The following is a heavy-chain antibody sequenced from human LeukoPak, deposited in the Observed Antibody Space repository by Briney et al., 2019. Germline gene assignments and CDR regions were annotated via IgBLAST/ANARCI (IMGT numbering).Heavy chain of an antibody. CDR3: ARGDFWSGYYTFDY. CDR2: ISGSGNTT. V-gene: IGHV3-23*01. D-gene: IGHD3-3*01. J-gene: IGHJ4*02. CDR1: QFTFSNYA. Sequence: PGGSLRLSCAASQFTFSNYAMSWVRQAPGKGLEWVSAISGSGNTTYFGDSVKGRFTISRDNSKNTLYLQMNSLRAEDMAVYYCARGDFWSGYYTFDYWGQGTLVTVSS.